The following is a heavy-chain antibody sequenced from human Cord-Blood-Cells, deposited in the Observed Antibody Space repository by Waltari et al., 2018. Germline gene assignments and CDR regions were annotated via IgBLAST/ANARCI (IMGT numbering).Heavy chain of an antibody. CDR2: IRYDGSNK. V-gene: IGHV3-30*02. J-gene: IGHJ5*02. D-gene: IGHD6-13*01. Sequence: QVQLVESGGGVVQPGGSLRLSCAASGFTFSSYGMHWVRQAPGKGLDGVAFIRYDGSNKYYADSVKGRFTIARDNSKNTLYLQMNSLRAEDTAVYYCAKVRLYSSSWYNWFDPWGQGTLVTVSS. CDR1: GFTFSSYG. CDR3: AKVRLYSSSWYNWFDP.